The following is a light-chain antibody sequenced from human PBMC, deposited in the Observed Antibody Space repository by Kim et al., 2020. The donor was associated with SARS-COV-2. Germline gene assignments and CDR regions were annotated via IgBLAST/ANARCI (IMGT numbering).Light chain of an antibody. V-gene: IGKV1-39*01. CDR2: GAS. CDR1: QGISAY. J-gene: IGKJ1*01. Sequence: DIQMTQSPSSLSASVGDRVTITCRASQGISAYLNWYQQKPGKAPKLLIYGASSLQGGVPSRFSGSGSGTDFTLTVSSLQREDFATYFCQQSYRPPWTFGQGTKLEI. CDR3: QQSYRPPWT.